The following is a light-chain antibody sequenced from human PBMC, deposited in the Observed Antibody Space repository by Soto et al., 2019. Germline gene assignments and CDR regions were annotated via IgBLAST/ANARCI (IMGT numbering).Light chain of an antibody. J-gene: IGKJ1*01. CDR2: DAS. CDR3: QHYGSSRT. V-gene: IGKV3-20*01. Sequence: EIVLTQYPGTLSLSPGERATLSWRASQSVSNNYLAWYQQKPGQAPRLLIYDASNRDTGIPDRFSGSGSGTDFTLTISRLEPEDFAVYYCQHYGSSRTFGQGTKVDIK. CDR1: QSVSNNY.